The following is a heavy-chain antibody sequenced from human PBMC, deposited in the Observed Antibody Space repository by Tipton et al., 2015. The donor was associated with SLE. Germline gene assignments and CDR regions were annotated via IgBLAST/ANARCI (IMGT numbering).Heavy chain of an antibody. J-gene: IGHJ4*02. Sequence: TLSLTCTVSGYSISSGYYWGWIRQPPGKGLEWIGSINHSGSTNYNPSLKSRVTISVDTSKNQFSLKLSSVTAADTAVYYCGGRITMIAPFDYWGQGPLVTVSS. CDR3: GGRITMIAPFDY. CDR1: GYSISSGYY. CDR2: INHSGST. D-gene: IGHD3-22*01. V-gene: IGHV4-38-2*02.